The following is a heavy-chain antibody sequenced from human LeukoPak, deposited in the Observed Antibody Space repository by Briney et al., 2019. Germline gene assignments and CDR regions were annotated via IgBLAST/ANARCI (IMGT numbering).Heavy chain of an antibody. D-gene: IGHD3-22*01. Sequence: ASVTVSCTVSGYIFTIYAVHWVRQAPGQRLEWMGWINAGNGNTKYSQKFQGRVTITRDTSASTAYMELSSLRSEDTAVYYCATSVYYDSWDAFDIWGQGTMVTVSS. CDR2: INAGNGNT. V-gene: IGHV1-3*01. CDR1: GYIFTIYA. J-gene: IGHJ3*02. CDR3: ATSVYYDSWDAFDI.